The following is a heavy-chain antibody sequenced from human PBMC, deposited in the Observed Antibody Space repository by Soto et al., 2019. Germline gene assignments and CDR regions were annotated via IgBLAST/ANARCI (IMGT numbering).Heavy chain of an antibody. Sequence: EVQLVESGGGLVQPGGSLRLSCAASGFAFGSSWMTWVRQAPGKGLEWVANIKGDGSAKSYLDSVRGRFTVSRYNAENSRFLQMNILRAEDTALYYCASYVSPVSGGYYLYAFDIWGQGTMVTVSS. D-gene: IGHD6-25*01. V-gene: IGHV3-7*05. J-gene: IGHJ3*02. CDR3: ASYVSPVSGGYYLYAFDI. CDR1: GFAFGSSW. CDR2: IKGDGSAK.